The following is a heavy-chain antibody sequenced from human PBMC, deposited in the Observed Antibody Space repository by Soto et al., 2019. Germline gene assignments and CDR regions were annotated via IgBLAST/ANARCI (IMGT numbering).Heavy chain of an antibody. Sequence: ASVKVSCKASGYIFTGYYIHWVRQAPGQGLEWMGWINPDTGGTKYAQKFQGRVTMTRYTSISTAYMEMSRLRHDDTAVYYCARLRTHSKTWLNGCLDSWGQGNLVTVSS. CDR3: ARLRTHSKTWLNGCLDS. D-gene: IGHD2-8*01. CDR1: GYIFTGYY. V-gene: IGHV1-2*02. CDR2: INPDTGGT. J-gene: IGHJ5*01.